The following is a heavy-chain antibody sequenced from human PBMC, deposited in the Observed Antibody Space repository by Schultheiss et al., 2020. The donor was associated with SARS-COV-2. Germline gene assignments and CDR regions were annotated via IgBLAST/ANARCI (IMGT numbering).Heavy chain of an antibody. CDR1: GFTFSSYA. CDR2: INWNGGST. Sequence: GGSLRLSCAASGFTFSSYAMSWVRQAPGKGLEWVSGINWNGGSTGYADSVKGRFTISRDNAKNSLYLQMNSLRAEDTALYHCARDWKQWLQGRGAFDIWGQGTMVTVAS. J-gene: IGHJ3*02. D-gene: IGHD6-19*01. CDR3: ARDWKQWLQGRGAFDI. V-gene: IGHV3-20*01.